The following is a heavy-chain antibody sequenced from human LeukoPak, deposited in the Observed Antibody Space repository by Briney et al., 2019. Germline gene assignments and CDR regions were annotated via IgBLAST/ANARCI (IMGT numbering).Heavy chain of an antibody. CDR2: IYYSGST. D-gene: IGHD5-12*01. CDR3: ARAPPTLDIVATIFDY. CDR1: GGSISSGGYY. Sequence: SETLSLTCTVSGGSISSGGYYWSWIRQHPGKGLEWIGYIYYSGSTYYNPSLKSRVTISVDTSKNQFSLKLSSVTAADTAVYYCARAPPTLDIVATIFDYWGQGTLVTVSS. J-gene: IGHJ4*02. V-gene: IGHV4-31*03.